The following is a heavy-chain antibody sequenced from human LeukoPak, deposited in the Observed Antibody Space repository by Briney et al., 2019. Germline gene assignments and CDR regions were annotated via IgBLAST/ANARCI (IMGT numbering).Heavy chain of an antibody. CDR3: ARSGVTIFGVVIMPFDY. V-gene: IGHV1-18*01. CDR2: ISAYNGNT. Sequence: ASVKVSCKASGYTFTSYGISWVRQASGQGLEWMGWISAYNGNTNYAQKLQGRVTMTTDTSTSTAYMELRSLRSDDTAVYYCARSGVTIFGVVIMPFDYWGQGTLVTVSS. J-gene: IGHJ4*02. D-gene: IGHD3-3*01. CDR1: GYTFTSYG.